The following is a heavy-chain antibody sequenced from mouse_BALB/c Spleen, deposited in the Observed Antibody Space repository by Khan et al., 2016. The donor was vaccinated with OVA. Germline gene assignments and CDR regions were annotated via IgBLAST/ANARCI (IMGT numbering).Heavy chain of an antibody. CDR3: ARQPYYHYYVMDY. D-gene: IGHD2-10*01. V-gene: IGHV2-6-1*01. Sequence: QVQLKQSGPALVAPSQSLSITCTISGFSLTDYGVYWVRQPPGKGLEWLVVIWSDGSTTYNSALKSRLSISKDNSKSQVFLKMNSLQTDDTAVYYCARQPYYHYYVMDYWGQGTSVTVSS. CDR2: IWSDGST. CDR1: GFSLTDYG. J-gene: IGHJ4*01.